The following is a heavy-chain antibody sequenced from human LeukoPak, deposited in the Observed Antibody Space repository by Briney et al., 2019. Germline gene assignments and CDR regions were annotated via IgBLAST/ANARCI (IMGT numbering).Heavy chain of an antibody. CDR1: GFTFTTYT. Sequence: GASVKVSCKTSGFTFTTYTMHWVRQAPGQRLEWMGWINAGNGNTQYSQKFQGRVTITRDTSASTAYMELSNLRSEDTAVYYCARAPFSPGSDDQSYYYHGMDVWGQGTTVTVSS. V-gene: IGHV1-3*01. CDR3: ARAPFSPGSDDQSYYYHGMDV. CDR2: INAGNGNT. J-gene: IGHJ6*02. D-gene: IGHD3-10*01.